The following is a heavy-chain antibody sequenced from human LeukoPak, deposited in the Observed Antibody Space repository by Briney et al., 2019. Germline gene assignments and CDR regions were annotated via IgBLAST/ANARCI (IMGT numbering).Heavy chain of an antibody. D-gene: IGHD5-18*01. V-gene: IGHV3-49*04. CDR1: GFTFGDYA. Sequence: GGSLRLSCTASGFTFGDYAMSRVRQAPGKGLEWVGFIRSKAYGGTTEYAASVKGRFTISRDDSKSIAYLQMNSLKTEDTAVYYCTRDWVRGYSYGLRAFDIWGQGTMVTVSS. CDR2: IRSKAYGGTT. J-gene: IGHJ3*02. CDR3: TRDWVRGYSYGLRAFDI.